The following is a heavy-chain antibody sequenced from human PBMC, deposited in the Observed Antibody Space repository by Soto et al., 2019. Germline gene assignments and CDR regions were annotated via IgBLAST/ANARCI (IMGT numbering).Heavy chain of an antibody. CDR2: VYHTGRT. D-gene: IGHD3-3*01. CDR3: ARDFAYFDS. Sequence: KPSETLSLTCTVSGGSFKSGSYSWSWIRQPPGKGPEWIGYVYHTGRTSYNPSLKSRVSISMDTSKNQFSLNLDSVTAAETAVYFCARDFAYFDSWGQGTLVTVSS. V-gene: IGHV4-61*01. J-gene: IGHJ4*02. CDR1: GGSFKSGSYS.